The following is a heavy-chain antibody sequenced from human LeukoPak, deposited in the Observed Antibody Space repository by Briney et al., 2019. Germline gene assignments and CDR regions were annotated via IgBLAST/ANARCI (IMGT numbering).Heavy chain of an antibody. Sequence: PSETLSLTCNVSGYSISSGYYWGWIRQPPGKGLEWIGNIFHSGSTHYNPSLKSRVTISVDTSKNQFSLKLSSVTAADTAVYYCAREGIVVVTFDYWGQGTLVTVSS. V-gene: IGHV4-38-2*02. CDR2: IFHSGST. D-gene: IGHD3-22*01. J-gene: IGHJ4*02. CDR1: GYSISSGYY. CDR3: AREGIVVVTFDY.